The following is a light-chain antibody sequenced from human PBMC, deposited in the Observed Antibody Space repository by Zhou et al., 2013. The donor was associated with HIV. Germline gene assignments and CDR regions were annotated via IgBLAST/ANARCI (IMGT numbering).Light chain of an antibody. CDR1: QTVNTNY. J-gene: IGKJ3*01. Sequence: EIVLTQSPGTLSLSPGEGATLNCRASQTVNTNYLAWYQQTPGQAPRLLIYAASSRAPDIPDRFSGSGSGTDFTLTISRLEPEDFAVYYCQQYGSSFTFGPGTKVDFK. V-gene: IGKV3-20*01. CDR2: AAS. CDR3: QQYGSSFT.